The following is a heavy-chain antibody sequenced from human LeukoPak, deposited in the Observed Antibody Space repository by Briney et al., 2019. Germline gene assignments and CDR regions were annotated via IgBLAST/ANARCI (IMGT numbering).Heavy chain of an antibody. CDR1: GASVSSDGHC. J-gene: IGHJ4*02. D-gene: IGHD1-1*01. Sequence: SQTLSLTCTVSGASVSSDGHCWTWIRQHPGKGLEWIGYISYSGSTNYNPSLRSRVTMSVDTSENQFSLKLSSVPAADTAVYYCAKDSGTNPYRRRKFDYWGQGTLVTVSS. CDR3: AKDSGTNPYRRRKFDY. CDR2: ISYSGST. V-gene: IGHV4-31*03.